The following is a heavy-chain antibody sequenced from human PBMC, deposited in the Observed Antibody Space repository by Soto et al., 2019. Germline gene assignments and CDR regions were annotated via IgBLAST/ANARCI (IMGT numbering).Heavy chain of an antibody. V-gene: IGHV1-69*13. CDR2: IIPIFGTA. Sequence: SVKVSCKASGVTSSSYAISWVRQAPGQGLEWMGGIIPIFGTANYAQKFQGRVTITADESTSTAYMELSSLRSEDTAVYYCARALDTAMVMDAFDIWGQGTMVTLSS. CDR1: GVTSSSYA. CDR3: ARALDTAMVMDAFDI. J-gene: IGHJ3*02. D-gene: IGHD5-18*01.